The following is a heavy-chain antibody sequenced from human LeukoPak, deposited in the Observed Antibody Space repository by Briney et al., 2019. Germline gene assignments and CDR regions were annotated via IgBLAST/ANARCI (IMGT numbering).Heavy chain of an antibody. Sequence: GGSLRLSCAASGFTFSDYYMSWIRQAPGKGLEWVSYISSSGSTIYYVDSVKGRFTISRDNAKNPLYLQMNSLRAEDTAVYYCARDSSGWYHWFDPWGQGTLVTVSS. J-gene: IGHJ5*02. D-gene: IGHD6-19*01. CDR1: GFTFSDYY. CDR3: ARDSSGWYHWFDP. V-gene: IGHV3-11*04. CDR2: ISSSGSTI.